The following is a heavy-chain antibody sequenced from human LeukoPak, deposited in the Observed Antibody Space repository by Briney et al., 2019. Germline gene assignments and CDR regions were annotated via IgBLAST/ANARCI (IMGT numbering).Heavy chain of an antibody. CDR3: ARGNDEGDIWFGEFDYYFDY. J-gene: IGHJ4*02. CDR2: INTNTGNP. D-gene: IGHD3-10*01. CDR1: GYTFTIYG. Sequence: ASVKVSCNASGYTFTIYGISWVRQAPGQGLEWMGWINTNTGNPTYAQGFTGRVVFSLDTSVSTAYLQISSLKAEDTAVYYCARGNDEGDIWFGEFDYYFDYWGQGTLVTVSS. V-gene: IGHV7-4-1*02.